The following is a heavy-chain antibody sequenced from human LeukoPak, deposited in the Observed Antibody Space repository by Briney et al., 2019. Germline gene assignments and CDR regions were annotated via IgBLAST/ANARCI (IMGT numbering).Heavy chain of an antibody. D-gene: IGHD1-26*01. V-gene: IGHV3-23*01. J-gene: IGHJ4*02. CDR1: GFTFSSYA. CDR2: ISGSGGST. CDR3: AKAGHLVGARHLPGPFDY. Sequence: GGSLRLSCAASGFTFSSYAMSWVRQAPGKGLEWVSAISGSGGSTYYADSVKGRFTISRDNSKNTLYLQMNSLRAEDTAVYYCAKAGHLVGARHLPGPFDYWGQGTLVTVSS.